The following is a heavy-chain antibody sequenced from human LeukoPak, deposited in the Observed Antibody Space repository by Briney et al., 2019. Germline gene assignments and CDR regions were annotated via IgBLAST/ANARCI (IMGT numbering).Heavy chain of an antibody. D-gene: IGHD1-26*01. CDR3: ATTGSGSYYDY. V-gene: IGHV3-7*01. CDR2: IKHDGSDK. J-gene: IGHJ4*02. Sequence: AGGSLRLSCAASGFTFSSYWMNWVRQAPGKGLEWVANIKHDGSDKYYPDSVKGRFTISRDNAKNTLFLQMNSLRAEDTAVYYCATTGSGSYYDYWGQGTLVTVSS. CDR1: GFTFSSYW.